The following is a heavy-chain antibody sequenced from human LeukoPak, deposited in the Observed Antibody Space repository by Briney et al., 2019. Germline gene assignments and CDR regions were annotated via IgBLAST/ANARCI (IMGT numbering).Heavy chain of an antibody. D-gene: IGHD3-22*01. J-gene: IGHJ4*02. CDR1: GFTVSSNY. CDR3: ARVSGYYDSSGYYYGYYFDY. Sequence: GGSLRLSCAASGFTVSSNYMSWVRQAPGKGLEWVSVIHSGGSTYYADSVKGRFTISRHNSKNTLYLQMNSLRAEDTAVYYCARVSGYYDSSGYYYGYYFDYWGQGTLVTVSS. V-gene: IGHV3-53*04. CDR2: IHSGGST.